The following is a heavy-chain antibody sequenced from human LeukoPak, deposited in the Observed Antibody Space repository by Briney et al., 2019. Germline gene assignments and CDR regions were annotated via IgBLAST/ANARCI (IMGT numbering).Heavy chain of an antibody. CDR2: INHSGST. Sequence: SETLSLTCAVYGGSFSGYYWSWIRQPPGKGLEWIGEINHSGSTNYNPSLKSRVTISVDTSKNQFSLKLSSVTAADTAVYYCARAFAGYCSSTSCPSAYFQHWGRGTLVTVSS. CDR3: ARAFAGYCSSTSCPSAYFQH. CDR1: GGSFSGYY. V-gene: IGHV4-34*01. J-gene: IGHJ1*01. D-gene: IGHD2-2*01.